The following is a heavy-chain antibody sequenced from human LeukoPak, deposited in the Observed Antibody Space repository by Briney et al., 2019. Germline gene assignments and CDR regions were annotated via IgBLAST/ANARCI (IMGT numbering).Heavy chain of an antibody. Sequence: SETLSLTCTVSGDSIISSSYYWGWIRQPPGKGLEWIGSIYYSGSTYYNPSLKSRVTISVDTSKNQFSLKLNSGTAADTAVYYCSRVARVAARPNWFDPWGQGILVTVSS. CDR2: IYYSGST. D-gene: IGHD6-6*01. CDR1: GDSIISSSYY. CDR3: SRVARVAARPNWFDP. J-gene: IGHJ5*02. V-gene: IGHV4-39*07.